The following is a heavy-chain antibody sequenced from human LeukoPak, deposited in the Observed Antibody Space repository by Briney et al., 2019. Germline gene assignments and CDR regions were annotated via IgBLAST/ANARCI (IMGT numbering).Heavy chain of an antibody. V-gene: IGHV1-2*02. CDR2: INPNSGGT. D-gene: IGHD3-22*01. Sequence: ASVKVSCKASGYTFTGSYMHWVRQAPGQGLEWMGWINPNSGGTNYAQKFQGRVTMTRDTSISTAYMELSRLRSDDTAVYYCATEAKEYYYDSSGHIGNWFDPWGQGTLVTVSS. J-gene: IGHJ5*02. CDR3: ATEAKEYYYDSSGHIGNWFDP. CDR1: GYTFTGSY.